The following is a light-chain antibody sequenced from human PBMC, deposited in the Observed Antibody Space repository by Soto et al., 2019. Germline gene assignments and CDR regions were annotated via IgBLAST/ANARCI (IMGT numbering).Light chain of an antibody. Sequence: QSALTQPASVSGSPGQSITISCTGTSSDVGGYNYVSWYQQYPGKVPKVMLYEVSNRPSGVSNRFSGSKSGNTASLTISGLQAEDEADYYCSSYTTSTTPVVFGGGTKLTV. CDR3: SSYTTSTTPVV. CDR2: EVS. V-gene: IGLV2-14*01. J-gene: IGLJ2*01. CDR1: SSDVGGYNY.